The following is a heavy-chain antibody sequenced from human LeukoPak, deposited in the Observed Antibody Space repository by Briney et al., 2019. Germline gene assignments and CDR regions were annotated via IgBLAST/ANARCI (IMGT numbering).Heavy chain of an antibody. V-gene: IGHV4-34*01. D-gene: IGHD5-18*01. CDR2: INHSGST. CDR3: AIPSGYSYGPYFQH. J-gene: IGHJ1*01. Sequence: KPSETLSLTCAVYGGSFSGYYWSWILQPPGKGLEWLGEINHSGSTNYNPSLKSRVTISVDTSKNQFSLKLSSVTAADTAVYYCAIPSGYSYGPYFQHWGQGTLVTVSS. CDR1: GGSFSGYY.